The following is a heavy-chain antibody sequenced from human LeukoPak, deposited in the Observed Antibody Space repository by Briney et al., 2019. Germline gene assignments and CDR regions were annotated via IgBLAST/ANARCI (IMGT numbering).Heavy chain of an antibody. J-gene: IGHJ3*02. CDR2: IRYDGSNK. Sequence: GGSLRLSCAASGFTFSNYGMHWVRQAPGKGLEWVAFIRYDGSNKYYADSVKGRFTISRDNSKNTLYLQMNSLRAEDTAVYYCARVTRIAAAGTDAFDIWGQGTMVTVSS. CDR1: GFTFSNYG. V-gene: IGHV3-30*02. CDR3: ARVTRIAAAGTDAFDI. D-gene: IGHD6-13*01.